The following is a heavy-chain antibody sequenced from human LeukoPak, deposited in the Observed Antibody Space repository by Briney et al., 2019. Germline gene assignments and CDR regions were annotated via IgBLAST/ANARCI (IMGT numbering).Heavy chain of an antibody. V-gene: IGHV4-59*11. CDR1: GGSISSHY. CDR3: ARARGDDYSKPTAPTNWFDP. D-gene: IGHD4-11*01. CDR2: IYYSGST. Sequence: SETLSLTCTVSGGSISSHYWSWIRQPPGKGLEWIGYIYYSGSTNYNPSLKSRVTISVDTSKNQFSLKLSSVTAADTAVYYCARARGDDYSKPTAPTNWFDPWGQGTLVTVSS. J-gene: IGHJ5*02.